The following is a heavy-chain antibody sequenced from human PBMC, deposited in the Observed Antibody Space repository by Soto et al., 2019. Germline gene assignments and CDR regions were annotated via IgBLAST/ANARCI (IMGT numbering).Heavy chain of an antibody. D-gene: IGHD3-22*01. CDR3: ARGYYYDSSGYYYYGMDV. V-gene: IGHV5-10-1*01. CDR1: GYSFTSYW. J-gene: IGHJ6*02. CDR2: IDPSDSYT. Sequence: PGESLKISCKGSGYSFTSYWISWVRQMPGKGLEWMGRIDPSDSYTNYSPSFQGHVTISADKSISTAYLQWSSLKASDTAMYYCARGYYYDSSGYYYYGMDVWGQGTTVTVSS.